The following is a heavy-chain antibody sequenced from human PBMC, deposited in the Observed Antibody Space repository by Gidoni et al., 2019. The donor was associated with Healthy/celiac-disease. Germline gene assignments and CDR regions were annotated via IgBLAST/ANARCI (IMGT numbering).Heavy chain of an antibody. CDR1: GFTFSSYG. D-gene: IGHD6-19*01. V-gene: IGHV3-30*18. CDR3: AKDRGSGWYDSGDY. CDR2: ISYDGSNK. Sequence: QVQLVESGGGVVQPGRSLRLSCAASGFTFSSYGMHWVRQAPGKGLEWVAVISYDGSNKYYADSVKGRFTISRDNSKNTLYLQMNSLRAEDTAVYYCAKDRGSGWYDSGDYWGQGTLVTVSS. J-gene: IGHJ4*02.